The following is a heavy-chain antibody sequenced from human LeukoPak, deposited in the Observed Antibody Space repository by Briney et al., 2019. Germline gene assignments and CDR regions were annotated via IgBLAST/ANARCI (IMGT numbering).Heavy chain of an antibody. CDR3: ASGRYFDL. Sequence: SETLSLTCNVSGGSISSSSYYWGWVRRPPGKGLEWIGSIYYRGSTYYKPSLKSRVTISLDTSKNQFSLKMSSVTAADTAVYFCASGRYFDLWGRGTLVTVSS. CDR2: IYYRGST. V-gene: IGHV4-39*07. CDR1: GGSISSSSYY. J-gene: IGHJ2*01.